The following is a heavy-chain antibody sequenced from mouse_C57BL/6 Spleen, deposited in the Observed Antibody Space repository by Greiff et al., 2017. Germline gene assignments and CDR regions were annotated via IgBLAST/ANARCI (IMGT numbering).Heavy chain of an antibody. CDR3: ARSPRIYYDYDEGY. CDR1: GYTFTDYY. CDR2: INPNNGGT. V-gene: IGHV1-26*01. D-gene: IGHD2-4*01. Sequence: VQLQQSGPELVKPGASVKISCKASGYTFTDYYMNWVKQSHGKSLEWIGDINPNNGGTSYNQKFKGKATLTVDKSSSTAYMELRSLTSEDSAVYYCARSPRIYYDYDEGYWGQGTTLTVSS. J-gene: IGHJ2*01.